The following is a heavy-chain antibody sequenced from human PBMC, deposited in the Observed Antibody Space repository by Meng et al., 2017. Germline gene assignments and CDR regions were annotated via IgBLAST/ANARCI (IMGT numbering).Heavy chain of an antibody. V-gene: IGHV3-21*01. J-gene: IGHJ4*02. CDR1: GFTFSSYS. CDR2: ISSSSSYI. D-gene: IGHD1-20*01. Sequence: GESLKISCAASGFTFSSYSMNWVRQAPGKGLEWVSSISSSSSYIYYADSVKGRFTISRDNAKNSLYLQMNSLRAEDTAVYYCARVTCCDARPNDYWGQGTLVTVSS. CDR3: ARVTCCDARPNDY.